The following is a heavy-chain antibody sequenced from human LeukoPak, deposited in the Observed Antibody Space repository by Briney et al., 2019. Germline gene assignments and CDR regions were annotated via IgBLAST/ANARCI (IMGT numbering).Heavy chain of an antibody. V-gene: IGHV3-30*18. D-gene: IGHD6-13*01. CDR1: GFTFSSHG. Sequence: GGTLRLSCAASGFTFSSHGMSWVRQAPGKGLEWVAVISYDGSNKYYADSVKGRFTISRDNSKNTLYLQMNSLRAEDTAVYYCAKSFPAAGTFGDYWGQGTLVTVSS. CDR3: AKSFPAAGTFGDY. J-gene: IGHJ4*02. CDR2: ISYDGSNK.